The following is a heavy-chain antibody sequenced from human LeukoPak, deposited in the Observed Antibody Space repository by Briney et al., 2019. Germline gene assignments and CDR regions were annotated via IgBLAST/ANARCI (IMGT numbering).Heavy chain of an antibody. CDR2: ISNYNGDT. J-gene: IGHJ4*02. CDR3: ARAPNYAGSGSFFSDY. V-gene: IGHV1-18*01. CDR1: GYSFTNFG. Sequence: GSVKVSCKTSGYSFTNFGISWVRQAPGQGLEWMGWISNYNGDTRYAQKVQDRVTVTADTSTTTSYMELRSLRSDDTAVYYCARAPNYAGSGSFFSDYWGQGTLVSVSS. D-gene: IGHD3-10*01.